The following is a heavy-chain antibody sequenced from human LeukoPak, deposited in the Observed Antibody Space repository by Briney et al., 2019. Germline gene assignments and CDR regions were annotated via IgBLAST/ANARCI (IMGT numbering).Heavy chain of an antibody. V-gene: IGHV3-66*01. D-gene: IGHD3-22*01. Sequence: PGGSLRLSCAASGFTFSSYSMTWVRQAPGKGLEWVSLIYSGGSTYYADSVKGRFTISRDNAKNSLYLQMNSLRAEDTAVYYCARDHTRYYDSSDFAFDIWGQGTMVTVSS. CDR2: IYSGGST. CDR1: GFTFSSYS. J-gene: IGHJ3*02. CDR3: ARDHTRYYDSSDFAFDI.